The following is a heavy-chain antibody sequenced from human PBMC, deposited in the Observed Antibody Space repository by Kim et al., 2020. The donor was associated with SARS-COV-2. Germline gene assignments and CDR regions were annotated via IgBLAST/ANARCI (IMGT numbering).Heavy chain of an antibody. Sequence: GGSLRLSCAASGFTFGDYAMHWVRQAPGKGLEWVSGISWNSGSIGYADSVKGRFTISRDNAKNSLYLQMNSLRAEDTAVYYCAKGAGVATADFDYWGQGTLVTVSS. D-gene: IGHD2-15*01. CDR3: AKGAGVATADFDY. CDR1: GFTFGDYA. CDR2: ISWNSGSI. J-gene: IGHJ4*02. V-gene: IGHV3-9*01.